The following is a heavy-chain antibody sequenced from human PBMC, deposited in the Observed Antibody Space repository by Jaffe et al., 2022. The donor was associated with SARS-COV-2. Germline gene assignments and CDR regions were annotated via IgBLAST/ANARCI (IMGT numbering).Heavy chain of an antibody. CDR2: IHYTGST. Sequence: QVLLQESGPGLVKPSETLSLTCNVPGGFLSSGPYYWSWIRQPPGKGLEWIGYIHYTGSTNYNPSLKSRVTMSVDTSKSQFSLKLSSVTAADTAVYYCARVNYGGPPRGDYWGQGALVTVSS. D-gene: IGHD3-16*01. CDR3: ARVNYGGPPRGDY. V-gene: IGHV4-61*01. J-gene: IGHJ4*02. CDR1: GGFLSSGPYY.